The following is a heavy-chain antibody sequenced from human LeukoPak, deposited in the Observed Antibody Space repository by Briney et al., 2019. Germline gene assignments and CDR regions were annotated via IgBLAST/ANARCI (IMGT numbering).Heavy chain of an antibody. CDR2: IGSSSSTI. D-gene: IGHD2-21*01. CDR3: ARVTQKLLWWFAP. Sequence: GGSLRLSCAASGFTFSSYTMNWVRQAPGKGREWVSYIGSSSSTIYYADSVKGRFTISRDNAKNSLYLQMNSLRAEDTAVYYCARVTQKLLWWFAPWGQGTLVTVSS. J-gene: IGHJ5*02. V-gene: IGHV3-48*04. CDR1: GFTFSSYT.